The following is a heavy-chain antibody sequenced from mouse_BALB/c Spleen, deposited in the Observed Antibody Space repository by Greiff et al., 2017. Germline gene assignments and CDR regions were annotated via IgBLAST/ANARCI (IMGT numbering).Heavy chain of an antibody. J-gene: IGHJ2*01. CDR1: GFTFSSYG. CDR2: INSNGGST. Sequence: EVKLVESGGGLVQPGGSLKLSCAASGFTFSSYGMSWVRQTPDKRLELVATINSNGGSTYYPDSVKGRFTISRDNAKNTLYLQMSSLKSEDTAMYYCARDWGYYFDYWGQGTTLTVSS. CDR3: ARDWGYYFDY. V-gene: IGHV5-6-3*01.